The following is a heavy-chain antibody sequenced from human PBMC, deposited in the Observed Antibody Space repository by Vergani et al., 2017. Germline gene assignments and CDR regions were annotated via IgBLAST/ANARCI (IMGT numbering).Heavy chain of an antibody. CDR2: VFYGGRT. CDR3: ASSXLGGYYDSSGYYDY. J-gene: IGHJ4*02. Sequence: QMQLQESGPGLVKPSETLTLSCTVSGDSISTSSYAWGWIRQPPGKTLEWIGTVFYGGRTSYNPSLKSRVTLSLDTSKKQISLHLTSVTAADTAVYYCASSXLGGYYDSSGYYDYWGQGTLVTVSS. D-gene: IGHD3-22*01. CDR1: GDSISTSSYA. V-gene: IGHV4-39*07.